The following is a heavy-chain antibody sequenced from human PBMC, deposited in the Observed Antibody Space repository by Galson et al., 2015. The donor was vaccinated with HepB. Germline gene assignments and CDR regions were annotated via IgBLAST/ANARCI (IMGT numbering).Heavy chain of an antibody. D-gene: IGHD2-2*01. CDR3: ARGEVVVVPATIPTFFRY. V-gene: IGHV4-34*01. J-gene: IGHJ4*02. CDR1: GESFSGYF. Sequence: SETLSLTCAVYGESFSGYFWSWIRRPPGKGLEWIGEINQSGSTNYNPSLKSRVTISVDTSKNQFSLRLTSVTAADTAVYYCARGEVVVVPATIPTFFRYWGQGTLVTVSS. CDR2: INQSGST.